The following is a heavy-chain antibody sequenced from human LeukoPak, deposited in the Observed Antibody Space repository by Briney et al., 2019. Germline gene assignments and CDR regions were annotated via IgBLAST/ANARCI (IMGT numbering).Heavy chain of an antibody. V-gene: IGHV1-2*02. Sequence: GASVKVSCKASGYTFTGYYMHWVRQAPGQGLEWMGWINPNSGGTNYAQKFQGRVTMTRDTSISTAYMELSRLRSDDTAVYYCARDLDIVVVVAANLGAFDIWGQGTMVTVSS. CDR3: ARDLDIVVVVAANLGAFDI. CDR1: GYTFTGYY. D-gene: IGHD2-15*01. J-gene: IGHJ3*02. CDR2: INPNSGGT.